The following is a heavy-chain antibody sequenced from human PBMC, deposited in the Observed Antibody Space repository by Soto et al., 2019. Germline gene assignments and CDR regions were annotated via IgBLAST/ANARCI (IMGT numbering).Heavy chain of an antibody. V-gene: IGHV1-69*08. CDR1: GATFNGFF. Sequence: QVQLVQSGAEVKKPGSSVNVSCKASGATFNGFFMSWVRQAPGQGLEWMGRVIPILRTADYAQRSQGRLTRAADKSTSTGYMELSSLRSEETAMYCCAFSNWNYGPTHAYMDVWGKGTTVTVPS. D-gene: IGHD1-7*01. J-gene: IGHJ6*03. CDR3: AFSNWNYGPTHAYMDV. CDR2: VIPILRTA.